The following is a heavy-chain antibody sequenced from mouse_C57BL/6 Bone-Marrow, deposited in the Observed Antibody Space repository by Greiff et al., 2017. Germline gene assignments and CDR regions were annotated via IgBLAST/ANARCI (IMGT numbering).Heavy chain of an antibody. Sequence: EVKLMESGPVLVKPGASVKMSCKASGYTFTDYYMNWVKQSHGKSLEWIGVINPYNGGTSYNQKFKGKATLTVDKSSSTAYMELNSLTSEDSAVYYCARWGGSSSYAMDYWGQGTSVTVSS. J-gene: IGHJ4*01. CDR2: INPYNGGT. D-gene: IGHD1-1*01. V-gene: IGHV1-19*01. CDR1: GYTFTDYY. CDR3: ARWGGSSSYAMDY.